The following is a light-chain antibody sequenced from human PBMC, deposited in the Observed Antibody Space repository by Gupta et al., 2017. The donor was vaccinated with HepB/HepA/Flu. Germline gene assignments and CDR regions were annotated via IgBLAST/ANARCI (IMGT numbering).Light chain of an antibody. J-gene: IGKJ1*01. CDR3: MQALQTPWT. V-gene: IGKV2-28*01. Sequence: DIVMTQSPLSLPVTPGEPASISCRSSQSLLHSNGYKYLDWYLQKPGQSPQLLIYLGSNRASGVPDRLSGSGSGTDFTLKISRVEAEDVGVYYCMQALQTPWTFGQGTQVEIK. CDR2: LGS. CDR1: QSLLHSNGYKY.